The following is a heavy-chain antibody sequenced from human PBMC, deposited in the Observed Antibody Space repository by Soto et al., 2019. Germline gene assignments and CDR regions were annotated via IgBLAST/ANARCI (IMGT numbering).Heavy chain of an antibody. V-gene: IGHV3-21*06. Sequence: GGSLRLSCEGSGFNFRNFNMIWVRQAPGKGLEWVSSVSGSSSYIYYADSVKGRLTVSRDNANNLVFLQMNGLRPEDTAMYYCARDLRGHYGPWGQGTMVTV. D-gene: IGHD4-17*01. CDR3: ARDLRGHYGP. CDR2: VSGSSSYI. CDR1: GFNFRNFN. J-gene: IGHJ3*01.